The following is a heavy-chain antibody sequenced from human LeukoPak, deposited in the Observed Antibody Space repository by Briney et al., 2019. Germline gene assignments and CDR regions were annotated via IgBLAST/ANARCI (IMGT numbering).Heavy chain of an antibody. V-gene: IGHV3-7*01. CDR2: IKQDRSEK. J-gene: IGHJ4*02. Sequence: GGALGLSCAASGFTFSSYWMSWVRQAPGKGLEWVANIKQDRSEKYYVDSVKGRFTISRDNAKNSLYLQMNSLRAEDTAVYYCARNLRSIYDILTEDYFDYWGQGTLVTVSS. CDR1: GFTFSSYW. D-gene: IGHD3-9*01. CDR3: ARNLRSIYDILTEDYFDY.